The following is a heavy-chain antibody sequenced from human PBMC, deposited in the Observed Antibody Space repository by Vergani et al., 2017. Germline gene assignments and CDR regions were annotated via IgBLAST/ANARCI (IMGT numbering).Heavy chain of an antibody. J-gene: IGHJ4*02. CDR3: AKDGRENSDCGYFDC. CDR2: IGYDGRIK. D-gene: IGHD2-21*02. V-gene: IGHV3-30*02. CDR1: GFSFNTYG. Sequence: QVQLVESGGGVVQPGGSLRLYCATSGFSFNTYGAHWVRQAPGKGLEWVAFIGYDGRIKYNVDSVKGRFTISRDTSKKTLSLQMRNLRADDTAVYYCAKDGRENSDCGYFDCWGRGTLVTVSS.